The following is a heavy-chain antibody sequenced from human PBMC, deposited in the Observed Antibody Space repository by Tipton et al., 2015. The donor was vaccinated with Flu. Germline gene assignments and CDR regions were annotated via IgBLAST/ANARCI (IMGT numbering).Heavy chain of an antibody. CDR2: IYPSGTT. V-gene: IGHV4-39*07. Sequence: TLSLTCTVSSGSIRSTNYFCAWIRQPPGKRLELIGSIYPSGTTYYNPSLKSRVTMSIDTSNNQFSLNMSSVTAADTAVYYCARASGVLEWQSWTFDDWGKGTLVTVSS. CDR1: SGSIRSTNYF. CDR3: ARASGVLEWQSWTFDD. D-gene: IGHD3-3*01. J-gene: IGHJ5*02.